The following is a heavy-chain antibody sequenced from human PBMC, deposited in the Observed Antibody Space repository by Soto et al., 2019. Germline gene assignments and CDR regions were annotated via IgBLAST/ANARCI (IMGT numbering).Heavy chain of an antibody. CDR2: INPNSGGT. J-gene: IGHJ4*02. V-gene: IGHV1-2*02. Sequence: ASVKVSCKASGYTFTGYYIHWVRQAPGQGLEWMGWINPNSGGTYYAQKFRGRVTMTRDTSISTAYMELSRLRFDDTAVYYCARANTVTTDFDYWGQGTLVTVSS. D-gene: IGHD4-17*01. CDR3: ARANTVTTDFDY. CDR1: GYTFTGYY.